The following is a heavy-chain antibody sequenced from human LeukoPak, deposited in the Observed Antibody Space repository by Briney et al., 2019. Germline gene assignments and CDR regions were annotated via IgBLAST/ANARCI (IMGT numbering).Heavy chain of an antibody. CDR3: ARAGSIIAADSLDY. Sequence: PLRLSSAASGFNFSTYAMHWVRQAPGKGLEWVAVISYDGSNKYYADSVKGRFIISRDNSKNTLYLQMNSLRTEDTALYYCARAGSIIAADSLDYWGQGTLVTVSS. CDR2: ISYDGSNK. D-gene: IGHD6-13*01. CDR1: GFNFSTYA. J-gene: IGHJ4*02. V-gene: IGHV3-30*04.